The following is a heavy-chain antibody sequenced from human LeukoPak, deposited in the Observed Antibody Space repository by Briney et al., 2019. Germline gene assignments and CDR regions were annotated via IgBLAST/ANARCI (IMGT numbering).Heavy chain of an antibody. Sequence: ASVKVSCKASGYTFTSYYMHWVRQAPGQGLEWMGIINPSGGSTSYAQKFQGRVTMTRDTSTSTVYMELSSLRSEDTAVYYCAREGGGVGATIDAFDIWGQGTMVTVSS. D-gene: IGHD1-26*01. CDR2: INPSGGST. CDR3: AREGGGVGATIDAFDI. J-gene: IGHJ3*02. V-gene: IGHV1-46*01. CDR1: GYTFTSYY.